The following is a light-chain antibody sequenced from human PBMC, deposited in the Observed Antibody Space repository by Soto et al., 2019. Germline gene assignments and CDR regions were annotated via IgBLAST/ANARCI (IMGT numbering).Light chain of an antibody. V-gene: IGLV2-14*02. Sequence: QSVLTQPASVSGSPGQSIAISCTGTSSDVGSHDLVSWYQQQSGKVPKLIIYDVSSRPSGVSNRFSGSKSGNTASLNISGLQAEDEADYYCSSFTSTTTYVFGTGTKVTVL. CDR2: DVS. J-gene: IGLJ1*01. CDR3: SSFTSTTTYV. CDR1: SSDVGSHDL.